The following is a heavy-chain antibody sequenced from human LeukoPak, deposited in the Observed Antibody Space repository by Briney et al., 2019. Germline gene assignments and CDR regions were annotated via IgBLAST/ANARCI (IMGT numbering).Heavy chain of an antibody. V-gene: IGHV1-69*13. CDR1: GGTFSSYA. D-gene: IGHD4-11*01. CDR2: IIPIFGTA. J-gene: IGHJ6*02. CDR3: ARADYRMDYYYYGMDV. Sequence: SVKVSCKASGGTFSSYAISWVRQAPGQGLEWMGGIIPIFGTANYAQKFQGRVTITADESTSTAYMELSSLRSEDTAVYYCARADYRMDYYYYGMDVWGQGTTVTVSS.